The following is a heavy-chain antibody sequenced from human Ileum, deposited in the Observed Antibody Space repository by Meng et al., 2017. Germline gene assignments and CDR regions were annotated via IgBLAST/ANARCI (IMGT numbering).Heavy chain of an antibody. J-gene: IGHJ4*02. CDR1: GASISTNNYY. Sequence: LRLSCSVSGASISTNNYYWSWIRQPAGKGLEWLGRIYTSGTTYNPSLKSRVTISMDRSKNRFSLKLTSVTAADTALYYCAKAGGIAGAGIGTADYWGQGTLVTVSS. V-gene: IGHV4-61*02. CDR3: AKAGGIAGAGIGTADY. D-gene: IGHD6-13*01. CDR2: IYTSGTT.